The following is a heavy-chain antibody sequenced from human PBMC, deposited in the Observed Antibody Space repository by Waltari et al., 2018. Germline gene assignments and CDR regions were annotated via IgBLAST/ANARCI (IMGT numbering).Heavy chain of an antibody. Sequence: EVQLVQSGAEVKKPGESLKISCKGSGYSFTSYWIGWVRQMAGKGLEWKGVVHTGESNTRYSPAFQRQVNNRADKSISTAYMQLSRMKGSDTAMYYCAEWGGSLTHGYYYYYLDDWGKGTPVTVSS. CDR1: GYSFTSYW. J-gene: IGHJ6*03. CDR2: VHTGESNT. V-gene: IGHV5-51*01. CDR3: AEWGGSLTHGYYYYYLDD. D-gene: IGHD1-26*01.